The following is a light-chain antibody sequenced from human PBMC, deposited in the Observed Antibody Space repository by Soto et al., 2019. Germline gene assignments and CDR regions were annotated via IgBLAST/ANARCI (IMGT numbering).Light chain of an antibody. CDR1: SGHSSYA. V-gene: IGLV4-69*01. CDR2: LNSDGSH. J-gene: IGLJ2*01. CDR3: QTWGTGIGV. Sequence: QLVLTQSPSASASLGASVKLTCTLSSGHSSYAIAWHQQQPEKGPRYLMKLNSDGSHSKGDGIPDRFSGSSSGAERYLTTSRLQSEDEADYYCQTWGTGIGVFGGGTKLTVL.